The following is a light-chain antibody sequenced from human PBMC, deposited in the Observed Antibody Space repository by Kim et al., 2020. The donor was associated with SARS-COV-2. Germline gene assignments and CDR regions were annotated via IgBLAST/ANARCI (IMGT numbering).Light chain of an antibody. Sequence: QSVLTQPPSASGTPGQSVTISCSGSSSNICRNTVNWYQQLPGTAPKLLIYNNNQRPSGVPDRFSDSKSGTSASLAISGLQSDDEADYYCAAWDDSLSGYVFGTGTKVTVL. CDR2: NNN. CDR1: SSNICRNT. CDR3: AAWDDSLSGYV. J-gene: IGLJ1*01. V-gene: IGLV1-44*01.